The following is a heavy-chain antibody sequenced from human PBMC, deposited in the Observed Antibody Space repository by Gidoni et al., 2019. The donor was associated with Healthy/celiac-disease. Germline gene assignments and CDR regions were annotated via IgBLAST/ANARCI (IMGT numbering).Heavy chain of an antibody. Sequence: AAPVKGRFTISRDDSKNTLYLQMNSLKTEDTAVYYCTTVNDIVVVPAAVTNYYYYMDVWGKGTTVTVSS. D-gene: IGHD2-2*01. J-gene: IGHJ6*03. V-gene: IGHV3-15*01. CDR3: TTVNDIVVVPAAVTNYYYYMDV.